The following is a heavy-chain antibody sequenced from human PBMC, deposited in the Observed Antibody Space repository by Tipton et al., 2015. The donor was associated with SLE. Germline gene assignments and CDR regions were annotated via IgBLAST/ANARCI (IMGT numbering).Heavy chain of an antibody. J-gene: IGHJ4*02. CDR1: GFTFSSYW. CDR3: ASPLFLGYCSGGSCYPGC. CDR2: INSDGSST. V-gene: IGHV3-74*01. D-gene: IGHD2-15*01. Sequence: SLRLSCAASGFTFSSYWMHWVRQAPGKGLVWVSRINSDGSSTSYADPVKGRFTISRYNAKNTLYLQMNSLRAEDTAVYYCASPLFLGYCSGGSCYPGCWGQGTLVTVSS.